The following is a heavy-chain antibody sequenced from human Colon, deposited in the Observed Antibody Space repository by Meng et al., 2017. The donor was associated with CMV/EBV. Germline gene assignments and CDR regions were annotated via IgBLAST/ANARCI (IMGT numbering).Heavy chain of an antibody. CDR2: IYPQDGGT. Sequence: QVRRVRQGTEGKKPGASVKGSCKTSGYTFTANHLHWVRQAPGQGLEWMGWIYPQDGGTYFAQKFQDRVTLTRDTSITTAYMELSGLTSDDTAIYYCVRESWYFDFWGEGTLVTVSS. J-gene: IGHJ4*02. D-gene: IGHD6-13*01. CDR1: GYTFTANH. V-gene: IGHV1-2*02. CDR3: VRESWYFDF.